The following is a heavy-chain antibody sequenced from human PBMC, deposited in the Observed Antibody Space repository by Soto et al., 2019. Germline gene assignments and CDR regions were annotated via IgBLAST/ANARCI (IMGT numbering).Heavy chain of an antibody. CDR3: ARYVVVPAADYYYYGMDV. Sequence: ASVKVSCTASGYTFTSYAMNWVRQAPGQGLEWMGWINTNTGNPTYAQGFTGRFVFSLDTSVSTAYLQICSLKAEDTAVYYCARYVVVPAADYYYYGMDVWGQGTTVTVSS. V-gene: IGHV7-4-1*01. CDR2: INTNTGNP. J-gene: IGHJ6*02. D-gene: IGHD2-2*01. CDR1: GYTFTSYA.